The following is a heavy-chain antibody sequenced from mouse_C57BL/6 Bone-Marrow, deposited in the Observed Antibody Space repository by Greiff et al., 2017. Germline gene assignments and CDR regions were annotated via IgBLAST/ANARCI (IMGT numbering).Heavy chain of an antibody. CDR2: IDPETGGT. CDR1: GYTFTDYE. Sequence: QVQLQQSGAELVRPGASVTLSCKASGYTFTDYEMHWVKQTPVHGLEWIGAIDPETGGTAYNQKFKGKAILTADKSSSTAYMELRSLTSEDSAVYYCTSGDYDGGFAYWGQGTLVTVSA. V-gene: IGHV1-15*01. D-gene: IGHD2-4*01. J-gene: IGHJ3*01. CDR3: TSGDYDGGFAY.